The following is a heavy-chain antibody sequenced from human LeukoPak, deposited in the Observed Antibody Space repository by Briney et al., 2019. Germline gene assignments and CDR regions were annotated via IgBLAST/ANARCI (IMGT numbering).Heavy chain of an antibody. Sequence: SQTLSLTCAIPGYSVSSSSVAWNWIRQSPSRGLERLGRTNYRSRWYNDYAVSVKSRITITSDTSKNQFSLQLNSVTPDDTAVYYCARVQFCSGGSCQGYFQHWGQGTLVTVSS. V-gene: IGHV6-1*01. CDR2: TNYRSRWYN. CDR3: ARVQFCSGGSCQGYFQH. J-gene: IGHJ1*01. CDR1: GYSVSSSSVA. D-gene: IGHD2-15*01.